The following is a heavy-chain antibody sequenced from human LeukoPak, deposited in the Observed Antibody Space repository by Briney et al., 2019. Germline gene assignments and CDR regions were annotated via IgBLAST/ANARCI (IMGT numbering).Heavy chain of an antibody. D-gene: IGHD3-22*01. Sequence: SVKVSCKASGGTFSSYAISWVRQAPGQGLEWMGRIIPILGIANYAQKFQGRVTITADKSTSTAYMELSSLRSEDTAVYYCARVFARSGYYSGYWGQGTLVTVSS. V-gene: IGHV1-69*04. J-gene: IGHJ4*02. CDR2: IIPILGIA. CDR3: ARVFARSGYYSGY. CDR1: GGTFSSYA.